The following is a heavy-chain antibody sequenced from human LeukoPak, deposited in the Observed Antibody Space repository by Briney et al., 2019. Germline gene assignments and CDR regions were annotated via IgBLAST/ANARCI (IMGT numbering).Heavy chain of an antibody. CDR1: GYTFTGYY. V-gene: IGHV1-2*02. CDR3: ARDSSAAGYNWFDP. CDR2: INPNSGGT. D-gene: IGHD6-13*01. J-gene: IGHJ5*02. Sequence: ASVKVSCKASGYTFTGYYMHWVRQAPGQGLEWMGWINPNSGGTNYAQKFQGRVTMTRDTSISTAYMELSRLRSDDTAVYYCARDSSAAGYNWFDPWGQETLVTVSS.